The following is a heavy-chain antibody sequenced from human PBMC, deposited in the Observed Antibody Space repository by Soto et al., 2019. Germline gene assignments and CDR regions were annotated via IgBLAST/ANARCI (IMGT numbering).Heavy chain of an antibody. Sequence: GGSLRLACAASGFTFSNAWMSWVRQAPGKGLEWVGRIKSKTDGGTTDYAAHVKGRLTISRDDSKNTLYLQMNSLKTEDTAVYYCTILHYYGSGSYSADASDIWGQGTMVTVSS. CDR1: GFTFSNAW. CDR3: TILHYYGSGSYSADASDI. J-gene: IGHJ3*02. D-gene: IGHD3-10*01. CDR2: IKSKTDGGTT. V-gene: IGHV3-15*01.